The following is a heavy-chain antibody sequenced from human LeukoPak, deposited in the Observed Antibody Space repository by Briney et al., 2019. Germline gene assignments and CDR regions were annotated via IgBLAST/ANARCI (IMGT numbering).Heavy chain of an antibody. CDR1: GFTFDDYA. J-gene: IGHJ4*02. CDR3: AKDIFLGEESTCFDY. Sequence: SGGSLRLSCAASGFTFDDYAMHWVRQAPGKGLEWVSGISWNSGSIGYADSVKGRFTISRDNAKNSLYLQMNSLRAEDMALYYCAKDIFLGEESTCFDYWGQGTLVTVSS. D-gene: IGHD3-3*01. V-gene: IGHV3-9*03. CDR2: ISWNSGSI.